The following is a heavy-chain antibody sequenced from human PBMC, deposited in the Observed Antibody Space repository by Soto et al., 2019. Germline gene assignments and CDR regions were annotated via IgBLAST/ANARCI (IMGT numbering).Heavy chain of an antibody. CDR2: ISAYNGNT. V-gene: IGHV1-18*01. J-gene: IGHJ4*02. CDR3: AATYYDYIWGSPDFDY. Sequence: ASVKVSCKASGYTFTSYGISWVRQAPGQGLEWMGWISAYNGNTNYAQKLQGRVTMTTDTSTSTAYMELRSLRSDDTAVYYCAATYYDYIWGSPDFDYWGQGTLVTVSS. D-gene: IGHD3-16*01. CDR1: GYTFTSYG.